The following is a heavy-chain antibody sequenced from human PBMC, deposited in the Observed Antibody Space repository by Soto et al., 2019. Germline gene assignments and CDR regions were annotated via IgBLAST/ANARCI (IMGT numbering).Heavy chain of an antibody. V-gene: IGHV3-23*01. J-gene: IGHJ5*02. CDR3: VTDPSGYVGLGGDSDAVDP. Sequence: EVQVLESGGGLVQPGGSLRLACAASGFTFNNFAMTWVRQAPGKGLEWVSAISGGGETTYYADSVKGHFTVARDNSNNTAVLQMNSLRVEDTAVYDCVTDPSGYVGLGGDSDAVDPWGQGTLVTVSS. CDR1: GFTFNNFA. D-gene: IGHD3-16*01. CDR2: ISGGGETT.